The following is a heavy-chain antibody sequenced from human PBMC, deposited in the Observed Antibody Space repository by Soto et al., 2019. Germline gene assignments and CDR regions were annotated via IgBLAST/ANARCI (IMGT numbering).Heavy chain of an antibody. CDR3: ATTFYYSIGYSPFDY. Sequence: ASVKVSCKVSGYTLTELSMHWVRQAPGKGLEWMGGFDPEDGETIYAQKFQGRVTMTEDTSTDTAYMELSSLRSEDTAVYYCATTFYYSIGYSPFDYSGHGTLFTVSS. D-gene: IGHD3-22*01. CDR2: FDPEDGET. V-gene: IGHV1-24*01. CDR1: GYTLTELS. J-gene: IGHJ4*01.